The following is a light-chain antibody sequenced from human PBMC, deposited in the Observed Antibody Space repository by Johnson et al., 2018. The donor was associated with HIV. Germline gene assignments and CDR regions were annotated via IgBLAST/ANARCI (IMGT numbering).Light chain of an antibody. J-gene: IGLJ1*01. V-gene: IGLV1-51*02. CDR3: GTWDTSLSAGGV. Sequence: QSVLTQPPSVSAAPGQKVTISCSGSSSNIGNNYVSWYQQLPGTAPKLLIYKNNERPSGIPDPFSGSKSGTSATLGITGLQTGDEADYYCGTWDTSLSAGGVFGTGTKVTVL. CDR2: KNN. CDR1: SSNIGNNY.